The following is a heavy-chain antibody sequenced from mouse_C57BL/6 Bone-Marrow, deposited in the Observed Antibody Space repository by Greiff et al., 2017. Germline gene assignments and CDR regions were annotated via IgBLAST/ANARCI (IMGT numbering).Heavy chain of an antibody. CDR1: GYTFTDYY. Sequence: VQLQESGAELVRPGASVKLSCKASGYTFTDYYINWVKQRPGQGLEWIARINPGSGNTYYNEKFKGKATLTAEKSSSTAYMQLSSLTSEDSAVYFCARGIYYGAYWGQGTLVTVSA. D-gene: IGHD2-1*01. J-gene: IGHJ3*01. CDR2: INPGSGNT. CDR3: ARGIYYGAY. V-gene: IGHV1-76*01.